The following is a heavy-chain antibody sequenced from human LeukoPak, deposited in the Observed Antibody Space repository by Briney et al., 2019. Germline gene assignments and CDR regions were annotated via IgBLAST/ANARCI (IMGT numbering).Heavy chain of an antibody. V-gene: IGHV3-23*01. CDR3: AKVRTDYDILTGYWGAFDI. J-gene: IGHJ3*02. Sequence: GGSLRLSCAASGFTFSSHAMSWVRQAPGKGLEWVSAISGSGGSTYYADSVKGRFTISRDNSKNTLYLQMNSLRAEDTAVYYCAKVRTDYDILTGYWGAFDIWGQGTMVTVSS. CDR1: GFTFSSHA. D-gene: IGHD3-9*01. CDR2: ISGSGGST.